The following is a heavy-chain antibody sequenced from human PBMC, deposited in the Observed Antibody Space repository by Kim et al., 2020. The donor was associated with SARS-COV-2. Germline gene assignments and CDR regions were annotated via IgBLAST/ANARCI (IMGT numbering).Heavy chain of an antibody. V-gene: IGHV3-74*01. CDR2: IRPDGSET. D-gene: IGHD2-21*02. Sequence: GGSLRLSCAASGFTFTNYWMHWVRQAPGKGLVWVSRIRPDGSETGYSDSVRGRFTISRDIAKNMLYLQMNSLTAEDTAVYYCTRDARLTFVSPGAFDIWGRGTMVTVSS. CDR3: TRDARLTFVSPGAFDI. J-gene: IGHJ3*02. CDR1: GFTFTNYW.